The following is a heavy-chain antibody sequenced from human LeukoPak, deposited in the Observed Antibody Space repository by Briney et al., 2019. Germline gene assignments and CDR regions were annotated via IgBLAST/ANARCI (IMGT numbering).Heavy chain of an antibody. Sequence: EASVKVSCKASGYTFTSYGISWVRQAPGQGLEWMGWISAYNGGTNYAQKFQGWVTMTRDTSISTAYMELSRLRSDDTAVYYCARTSGYSSSWYMDYGMDVWGQGTTVTVSS. J-gene: IGHJ6*02. D-gene: IGHD6-13*01. CDR2: ISAYNGGT. V-gene: IGHV1-18*01. CDR1: GYTFTSYG. CDR3: ARTSGYSSSWYMDYGMDV.